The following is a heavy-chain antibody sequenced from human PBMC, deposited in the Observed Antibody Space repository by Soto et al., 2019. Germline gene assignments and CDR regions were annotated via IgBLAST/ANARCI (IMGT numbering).Heavy chain of an antibody. CDR3: ARGWYEDY. J-gene: IGHJ4*02. CDR1: GGSFSGYY. Sequence: QVQLQQWGAGLLKPSETLSLTCAVYGGSFSGYYWSWIRQPPGKGLEWMGEINHSGSTNYNPSLKSRVTISVDTSKTQFSLKLSSVTAADTAVYYCARGWYEDYWGQGTLVTVSS. CDR2: INHSGST. V-gene: IGHV4-34*01. D-gene: IGHD6-13*01.